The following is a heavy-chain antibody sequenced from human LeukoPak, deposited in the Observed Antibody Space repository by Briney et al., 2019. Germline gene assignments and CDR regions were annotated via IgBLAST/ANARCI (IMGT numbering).Heavy chain of an antibody. J-gene: IGHJ6*03. CDR1: GFTFSSYA. Sequence: PGGSLRLSCAASGFTFSSYAMSWVRQAPGKGLEWVSAISGSGGNTYYADSVKGRFTISRDNSKNTLYLQMNSLRAEDTAVYYCAKVAKGSSWYPSTSGYYMDVWGKGTTVTVSS. CDR2: ISGSGGNT. CDR3: AKVAKGSSWYPSTSGYYMDV. D-gene: IGHD6-13*01. V-gene: IGHV3-23*01.